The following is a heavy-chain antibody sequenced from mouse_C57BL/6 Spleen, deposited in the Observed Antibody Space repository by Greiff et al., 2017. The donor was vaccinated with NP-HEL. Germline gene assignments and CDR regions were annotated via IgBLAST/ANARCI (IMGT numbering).Heavy chain of an antibody. CDR1: GYTFTSYW. Sequence: QVQLQQPGAELVKPGASVKMSCKASGYTFTSYWITWVKQRPGQGLEWIGDIYPGSGSTNYNEKFKSKATLTVDTSSSTAYMQLSSLTSEDSAVYYCARYHPYYGNAVFADWGQGTLVTVSA. D-gene: IGHD2-10*01. CDR3: ARYHPYYGNAVFAD. CDR2: IYPGSGST. J-gene: IGHJ3*01. V-gene: IGHV1-55*01.